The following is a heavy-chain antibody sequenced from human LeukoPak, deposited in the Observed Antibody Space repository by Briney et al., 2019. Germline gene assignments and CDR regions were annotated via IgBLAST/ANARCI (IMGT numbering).Heavy chain of an antibody. CDR3: ARGRRRSVSGLYYYDSSGYYYDY. V-gene: IGHV4-34*01. J-gene: IGHJ4*02. Sequence: SETLSLTGAVYGGSFSGYYWSWIRQPPGKGLEWIGEINHSGSTNYNPSLKSRVTISVDTSKNQFSLKLSSVTAADTAVYYCARGRRRSVSGLYYYDSSGYYYDYWGQGTLVTVSS. CDR1: GGSFSGYY. CDR2: INHSGST. D-gene: IGHD3-22*01.